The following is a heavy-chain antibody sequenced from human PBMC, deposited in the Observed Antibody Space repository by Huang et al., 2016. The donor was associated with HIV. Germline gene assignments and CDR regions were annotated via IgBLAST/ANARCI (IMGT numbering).Heavy chain of an antibody. J-gene: IGHJ4*02. CDR3: ASLQDNTSFDF. D-gene: IGHD1-1*01. CDR1: GFALSEMS. V-gene: IGHV1-24*01. Sequence: QVQLVQSGAEVTKPGASTKVSCKVSGFALSEMSIHWVRQSPGRGLEWMGGFDPEDGDIIYAKKFQGRLTMTEDTSTDTAYMVLNSLTFEDTAVYYCASLQDNTSFDFWGQGTLVTVSS. CDR2: FDPEDGDI.